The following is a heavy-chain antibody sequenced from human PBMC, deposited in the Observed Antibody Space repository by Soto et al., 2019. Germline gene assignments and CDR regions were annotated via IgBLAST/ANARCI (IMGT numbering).Heavy chain of an antibody. D-gene: IGHD5-12*01. V-gene: IGHV1-69*13. CDR3: AMGDRGYSGYAFDY. Sequence: GASVKVSCKASGGTFSSYAISWVRQAPGQGLEWMGGIIPIFGTANYAQKFQGRVTITADESTSTAYMELSSLRSEDTAVYYCAMGDRGYSGYAFDYWGQGTLVTVSS. J-gene: IGHJ4*02. CDR2: IIPIFGTA. CDR1: GGTFSSYA.